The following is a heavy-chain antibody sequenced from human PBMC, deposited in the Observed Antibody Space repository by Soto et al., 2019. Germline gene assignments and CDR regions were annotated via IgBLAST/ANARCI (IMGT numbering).Heavy chain of an antibody. Sequence: SETLSLTCTVSGGSISSGDYYWSWIRQPPGKGLEWMGYSYYSGSTYYNPSLKRRGTISGGTSKNQYSLKPSSVTAPDTAVYYCARDQRYYGSGTLDHWGQGTLVTASS. CDR2: SYYSGST. CDR1: GGSISSGDYY. J-gene: IGHJ5*02. D-gene: IGHD3-10*01. V-gene: IGHV4-30-4*01. CDR3: ARDQRYYGSGTLDH.